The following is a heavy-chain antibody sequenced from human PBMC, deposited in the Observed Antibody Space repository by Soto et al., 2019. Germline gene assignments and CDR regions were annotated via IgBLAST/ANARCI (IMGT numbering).Heavy chain of an antibody. D-gene: IGHD3-22*01. J-gene: IGHJ4*02. Sequence: GGSLRLSCAASGFTFSSYGMHWVRQAPGKGLEWVAVISYDGSNKYYADSVKGRFTISRDNSKNTLYLQMNSLRAEDTAVYYFSKDSRIGDSSGYYFLDYFDYWGQGTLVTVSS. CDR2: ISYDGSNK. CDR1: GFTFSSYG. V-gene: IGHV3-30*18. CDR3: SKDSRIGDSSGYYFLDYFDY.